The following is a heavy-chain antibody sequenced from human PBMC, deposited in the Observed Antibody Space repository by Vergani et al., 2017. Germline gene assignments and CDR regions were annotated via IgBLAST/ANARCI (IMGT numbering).Heavy chain of an antibody. Sequence: QVQLVQSGAEVKKPGASVKVSCKASGYTFSTYGISWVRQAPGQGLEWIGYIYYSGSTNYNPSLKSRVSISVDTSKSQFSLKLNSVTVADTAVYYCARSRPYCTSGSCPAIWGQGTLVTVSS. V-gene: IGHV4-59*08. CDR3: ARSRPYCTSGSCPAI. CDR1: GYTFSTYG. J-gene: IGHJ4*02. D-gene: IGHD2-15*01. CDR2: IYYSGST.